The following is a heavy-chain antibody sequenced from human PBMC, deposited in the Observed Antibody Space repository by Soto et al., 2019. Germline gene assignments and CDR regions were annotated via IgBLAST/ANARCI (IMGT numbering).Heavy chain of an antibody. CDR1: GFTFSGSA. J-gene: IGHJ4*02. Sequence: EVQLVESGGGLVQPGGSLKLSCAASGFTFSGSAMHWVRQASGKGLEWVGRIRSKANEYATAYTGSAKCRFIISKDDSTNTAYLQMTSQRTEDTAVYYCPPGITVAGPDYWGQGTLVTVSS. CDR3: PPGITVAGPDY. CDR2: IRSKANEYAT. D-gene: IGHD6-19*01. V-gene: IGHV3-73*02.